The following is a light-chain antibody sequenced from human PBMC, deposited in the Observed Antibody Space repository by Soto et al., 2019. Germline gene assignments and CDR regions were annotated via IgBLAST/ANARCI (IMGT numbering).Light chain of an antibody. Sequence: QSALTQPASVSGSPGQSITISCTGTSSDVGSYNYVSWYQQHPGKAPKLMIYEVRNRPSGVSDRFSGSKSGKTASLTIFGLQAEDEADCYCQTWGTGIRVFGGGTKVTVL. CDR1: SSDVGSYNY. J-gene: IGLJ3*02. V-gene: IGLV2-14*01. CDR3: QTWGTGIRV. CDR2: EVR.